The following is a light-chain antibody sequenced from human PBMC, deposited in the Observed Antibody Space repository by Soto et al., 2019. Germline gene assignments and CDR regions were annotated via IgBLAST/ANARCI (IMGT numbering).Light chain of an antibody. Sequence: QSALTQPASVSGSPGQSITISCTGTSSDVGTYNFVSWYQQHPGPVPKLIIFDVSNRPSGGSRRFSGAKSGNTASLTTSGLQAEDEADYYCCSYTSSSNPVVFGGGTKVTVL. CDR3: CSYTSSSNPVV. J-gene: IGLJ3*02. CDR2: DVS. CDR1: SSDVGTYNF. V-gene: IGLV2-14*03.